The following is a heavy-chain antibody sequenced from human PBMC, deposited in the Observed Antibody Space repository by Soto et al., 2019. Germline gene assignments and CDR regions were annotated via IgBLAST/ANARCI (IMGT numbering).Heavy chain of an antibody. CDR2: IYSGGST. CDR3: ARATVVTPAWYFDL. CDR1: GFTVSSNY. Sequence: SGGSLRLSCAASGFTVSSNYMSWVRQAPGKGLEWVSVIYSGGSTYYADSVKGRFTISRDNSKNTLYLQMNSLRAEDTAVYYCARATVVTPAWYFDLWGRGTLVTVSS. V-gene: IGHV3-53*01. D-gene: IGHD4-17*01. J-gene: IGHJ2*01.